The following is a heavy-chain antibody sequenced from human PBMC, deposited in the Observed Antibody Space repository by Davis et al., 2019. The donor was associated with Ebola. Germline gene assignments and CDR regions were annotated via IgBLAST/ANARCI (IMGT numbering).Heavy chain of an antibody. D-gene: IGHD2-15*01. CDR2: INPNDGRT. CDR1: GYTFINYY. Sequence: ASVKVSCKASGYTFINYYMHWVRQAPGQGLEWMGMINPNDGRTIYAQKFQGRVTVTRDTSTTTVYMDLSSLRSEDTAVYYCAREDIVVVVAATDYYYYGMDVWGKGTTVTVSS. CDR3: AREDIVVVVAATDYYYYGMDV. J-gene: IGHJ6*04. V-gene: IGHV1-46*01.